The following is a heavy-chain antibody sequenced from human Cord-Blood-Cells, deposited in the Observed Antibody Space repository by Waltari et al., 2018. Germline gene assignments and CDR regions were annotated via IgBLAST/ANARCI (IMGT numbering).Heavy chain of an antibody. J-gene: IGHJ4*02. V-gene: IGHV3-49*03. CDR3: TRHLEVGYCSGGSCYAILAAPYYFDY. Sequence: SWFRQAPGKGLEWVGFIRSKAYGGTTEYAASVKGRFTISRDDSKSIAYLQMNSLKTEDTAVYYCTRHLEVGYCSGGSCYAILAAPYYFDYWGQGTLVTVSS. D-gene: IGHD2-15*01. CDR2: IRSKAYGGTT.